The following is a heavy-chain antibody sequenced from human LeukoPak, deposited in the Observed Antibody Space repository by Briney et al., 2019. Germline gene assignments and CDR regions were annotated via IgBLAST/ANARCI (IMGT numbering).Heavy chain of an antibody. V-gene: IGHV4-59*08. CDR2: IYYSGST. J-gene: IGHJ5*02. CDR3: ARHVLAARFDP. D-gene: IGHD6-25*01. Sequence: PSETLSLTCTVSGGSISSYYWSWIRQPPGKGLEWIGYIYYSGSTNYNPSLKSRVTISVDTSKNQFSLKLSSVTAADTAVYYCARHVLAARFDPWGQGTLVTVSS. CDR1: GGSISSYY.